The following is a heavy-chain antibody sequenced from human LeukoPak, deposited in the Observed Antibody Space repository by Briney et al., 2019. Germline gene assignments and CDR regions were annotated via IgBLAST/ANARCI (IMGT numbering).Heavy chain of an antibody. Sequence: GGSLRLSCAASGFTFSSYAMHWVRQAPGKGLEWVAVISYDGSNKYYADSVKGRFTISRDNSKNTLYLQMNSLRAEDTAVYYCARDGDYYDSSGYLDYWGQGTLVTVSS. CDR1: GFTFSSYA. J-gene: IGHJ4*02. D-gene: IGHD3-22*01. CDR3: ARDGDYYDSSGYLDY. V-gene: IGHV3-30*14. CDR2: ISYDGSNK.